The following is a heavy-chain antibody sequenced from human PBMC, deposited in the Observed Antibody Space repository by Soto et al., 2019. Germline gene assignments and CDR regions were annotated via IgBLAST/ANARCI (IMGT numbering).Heavy chain of an antibody. V-gene: IGHV1-69*01. D-gene: IGHD3-10*01. CDR2: IIPIFDAT. J-gene: IGHJ4*02. Sequence: QVQMVQSGAEVKKPGSSARVSCKVSGGTFSRHSISWVRQAPGQGLEWMGGIIPIFDATQYAQKFQGRVVRTADDSTTTFHMDLSGLRPEDTAIYYCARGLTSVRGSWGQGTLVTVS. CDR3: ARGLTSVRGS. CDR1: GGTFSRHS.